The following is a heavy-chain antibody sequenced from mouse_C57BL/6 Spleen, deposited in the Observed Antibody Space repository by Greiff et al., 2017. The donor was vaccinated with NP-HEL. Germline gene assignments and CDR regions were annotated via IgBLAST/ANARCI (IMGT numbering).Heavy chain of an antibody. CDR3: ARGAYYSNYDFAY. CDR2: ISYDGSN. CDR1: GYSITSGYF. V-gene: IGHV3-6*01. Sequence: ESGPGLVKPSQSLSLTCSVTGYSITSGYFWNWIRQLPGNKLEWLGYISYDGSNNYNPSLKNRISITRDTSKNQFFLKLNAVTTEDTATYYCARGAYYSNYDFAYWGQGTLVTVSA. D-gene: IGHD2-5*01. J-gene: IGHJ3*01.